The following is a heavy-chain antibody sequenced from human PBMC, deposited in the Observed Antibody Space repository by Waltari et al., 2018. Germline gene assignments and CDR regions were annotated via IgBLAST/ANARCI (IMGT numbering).Heavy chain of an antibody. D-gene: IGHD3-10*01. Sequence: EVQLVESGGGLSQPRGSRRGSCVVPQSTFSTSGMTWVRQAPGRGLEWVANINFNGNEKNYVDSVKGRFTISRDNARSSLYLQMNSLRVEDTAVYYCATYRWLGYWGLGTLVTVSS. CDR1: QSTFSTSG. CDR3: ATYRWLGY. V-gene: IGHV3-7*03. J-gene: IGHJ4*02. CDR2: INFNGNEK.